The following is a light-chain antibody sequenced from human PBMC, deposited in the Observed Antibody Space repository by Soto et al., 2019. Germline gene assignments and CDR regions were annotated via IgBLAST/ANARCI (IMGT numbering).Light chain of an antibody. CDR1: QSVSSS. V-gene: IGKV3-11*01. CDR3: QQRRDFFQVT. Sequence: EIVLTQSPDTLSLSPGERATLSCRASQSVSSSLAWYQQKPGQAPRLLIYDASNRATGIPARFSGSGSGTDFTLTISSLEPEDFAVYYCQQRRDFFQVTFGPGTRVYIK. CDR2: DAS. J-gene: IGKJ3*01.